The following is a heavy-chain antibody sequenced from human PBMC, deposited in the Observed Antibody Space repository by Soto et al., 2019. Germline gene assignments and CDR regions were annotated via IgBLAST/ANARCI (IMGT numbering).Heavy chain of an antibody. D-gene: IGHD5-12*01. J-gene: IGHJ4*02. V-gene: IGHV1-3*01. Sequence: ASVKGSCKAPGYTFTSYAIHWVRQVPGQRLEWMGWINAGNGNTKYSQKFQVRVIITRDTSAGRAYIELRSLRYEDAAVYYCATPIVAFYWGQGTLVTVSS. CDR2: INAGNGNT. CDR3: ATPIVAFY. CDR1: GYTFTSYA.